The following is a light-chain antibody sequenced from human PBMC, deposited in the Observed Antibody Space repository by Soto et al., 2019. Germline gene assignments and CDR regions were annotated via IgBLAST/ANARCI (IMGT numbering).Light chain of an antibody. Sequence: DIQMTQSPSSVSASVGDRVTITCRASEGISSWLAWYQQKPGKAPKLLIYAASSFQSVVPSRFCGSGSATAFTRTISTLQPEDFATNYCQQANSFPFTFGPGTKVDIK. CDR2: AAS. CDR3: QQANSFPFT. J-gene: IGKJ3*01. CDR1: EGISSW. V-gene: IGKV1-12*01.